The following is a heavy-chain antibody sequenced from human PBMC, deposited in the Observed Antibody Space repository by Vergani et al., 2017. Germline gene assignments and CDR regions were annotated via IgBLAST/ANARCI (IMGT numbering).Heavy chain of an antibody. CDR2: LSASDRRT. Sequence: EVQLLESGGDLVQPGGSLRLSCAASGFTFIMHAMSWVRQAPGKGLEWVSTLSASDRRTHYADSVKGRFTISRDNSKNTLFLHMNSLRAEDTAVYYCAKRSVTMVRGVAYYYGMDVWGQGTTVTVSS. D-gene: IGHD3-10*01. CDR1: GFTFIMHA. CDR3: AKRSVTMVRGVAYYYGMDV. J-gene: IGHJ6*02. V-gene: IGHV3-23*01.